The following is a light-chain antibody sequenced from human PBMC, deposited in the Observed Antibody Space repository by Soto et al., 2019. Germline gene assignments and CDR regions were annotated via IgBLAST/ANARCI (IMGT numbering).Light chain of an antibody. J-gene: IGKJ5*01. V-gene: IGKV3D-20*02. CDR1: QSVKSSY. CDR3: QQRRSWPPTIT. Sequence: EIVLTQSPGTLSLAPGEGATLSCRASQSVKSSYLAWYQQKPGQAPRLLIFGTSNRATGIPDRFRGGGSGTEFTLTISSLEPEDFAVYYCQQRRSWPPTITFGQGTRLDIK. CDR2: GTS.